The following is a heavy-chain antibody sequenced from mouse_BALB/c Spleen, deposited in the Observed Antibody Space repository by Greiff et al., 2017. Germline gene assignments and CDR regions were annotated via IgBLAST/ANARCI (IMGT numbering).Heavy chain of an antibody. CDR2: IRNKANGYTT. D-gene: IGHD2-1*01. CDR3: AREDLLWYYFDY. V-gene: IGHV7-3*02. Sequence: EVMLVESGGGLVQPGGSLRLSCATSGFTFTDYYMSWVRQPPGQALEWMGFIRNKANGYTTEYSASVKGRFTISRDNSQSILYLQMNTLRAEDSATYYCAREDLLWYYFDYWGQGTTVTGPS. J-gene: IGHJ2*01. CDR1: GFTFTDYY.